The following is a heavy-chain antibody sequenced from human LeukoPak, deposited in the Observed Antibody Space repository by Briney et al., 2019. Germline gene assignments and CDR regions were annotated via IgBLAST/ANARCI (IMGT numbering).Heavy chain of an antibody. CDR2: ISGGGHST. J-gene: IGHJ3*02. Sequence: PGGSLRLSCAASGFIFNYYAMNWGRQAPEKGLGWVSAISGGGHSTYYADSVKGRFTISRDNSKNTLYLQMNSLRAEDTAVYFCAKGLEPGAFDIWGQGTRVTVSS. D-gene: IGHD1-1*01. V-gene: IGHV3-23*01. CDR1: GFIFNYYA. CDR3: AKGLEPGAFDI.